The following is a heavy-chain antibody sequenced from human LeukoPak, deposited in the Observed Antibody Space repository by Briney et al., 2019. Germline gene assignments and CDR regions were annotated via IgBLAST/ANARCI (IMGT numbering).Heavy chain of an antibody. J-gene: IGHJ4*02. V-gene: IGHV3-21*04. D-gene: IGHD1-1*01. Sequence: PGGSLRLSCAASGFTFSSLSMNWVRQAPGKGLEWVSSISSSSSYIYYADSVKGRFTISRDNSKNTLYLQMNSLRAEDTAVYYCAKAYNWNDAFAGWDYFDYWGQGTLVTVSS. CDR1: GFTFSSLS. CDR2: ISSSSSYI. CDR3: AKAYNWNDAFAGWDYFDY.